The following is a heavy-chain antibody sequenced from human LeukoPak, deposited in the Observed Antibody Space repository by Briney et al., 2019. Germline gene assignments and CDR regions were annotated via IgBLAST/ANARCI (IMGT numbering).Heavy chain of an antibody. J-gene: IGHJ4*02. D-gene: IGHD2-2*01. V-gene: IGHV3-48*04. CDR2: ISSSSRTI. CDR3: ARYLTKYCSSTSCYSHDY. CDR1: GFIFSSFS. Sequence: GGSLRLSCAASGFIFSSFSMNWVRQAPGKGLEWISYISSSSRTIYYADSVKGRFTISRDNAKNSLYLQMNSLRAEDTAVYYCARYLTKYCSSTSCYSHDYWGQGTLVTVSS.